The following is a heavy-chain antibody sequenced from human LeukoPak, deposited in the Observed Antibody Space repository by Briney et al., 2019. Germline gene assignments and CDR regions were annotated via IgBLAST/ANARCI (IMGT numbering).Heavy chain of an antibody. J-gene: IGHJ4*02. D-gene: IGHD6-19*01. CDR2: ISAYNGNT. V-gene: IGHV1-18*04. Sequence: ASVKVSCKASGYTFTGYYMHWVRQAPGQGLEWMGWISAYNGNTNYAQKFQGRVTMTTDIFTSSVYMDLRSLRSDDTAMYYCARYSPPLDSSGRLRYFDYWGQGTLVTVSS. CDR3: ARYSPPLDSSGRLRYFDY. CDR1: GYTFTGYY.